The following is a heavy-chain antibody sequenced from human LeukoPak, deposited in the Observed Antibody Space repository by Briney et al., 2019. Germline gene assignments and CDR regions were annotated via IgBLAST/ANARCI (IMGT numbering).Heavy chain of an antibody. CDR1: GFTFSSYA. CDR3: AKDHGRELLWFGERFDY. D-gene: IGHD3-10*01. Sequence: GGSLRLSCAASGFTFSSYAMSLVRQAAGKGLEWVSAISGSGGSTYYADSVKGRFTISRDNSKNTLYLQMNSLRAEDTAVYYCAKDHGRELLWFGERFDYWGQGTLVTVSS. J-gene: IGHJ4*02. V-gene: IGHV3-23*01. CDR2: ISGSGGST.